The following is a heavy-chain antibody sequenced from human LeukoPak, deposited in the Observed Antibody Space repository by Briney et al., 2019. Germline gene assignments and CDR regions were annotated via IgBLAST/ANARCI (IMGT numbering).Heavy chain of an antibody. CDR2: IYPSDSDT. J-gene: IGHJ4*02. V-gene: IGHV5-51*01. CDR1: GYSFTSYW. Sequence: GVSLKISCKGSGYSFTSYWIAWVRQMPGKGLEWMGIIYPSDSDTKYSPSFQGQVTISADKSLSTAYLQWSSLKASDAAIYYCARSNYFDYWGQGTLVTVSS. D-gene: IGHD6-6*01. CDR3: ARSNYFDY.